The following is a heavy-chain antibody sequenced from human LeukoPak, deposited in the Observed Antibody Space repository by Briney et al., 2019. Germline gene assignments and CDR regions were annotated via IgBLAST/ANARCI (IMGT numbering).Heavy chain of an antibody. V-gene: IGHV3-21*01. CDR2: ITGNGSSI. J-gene: IGHJ4*02. Sequence: PGGSLRPSCVGSGFTFTTYTMHWVRQAPGKALEWVSAITGNGSSIYYSGPLKGRFTISRDNAKNSVYLHMTGLSAADTAVYYCATWDDLPLDHWGQGTLVTVSS. D-gene: IGHD1-1*01. CDR3: ATWDDLPLDH. CDR1: GFTFTTYT.